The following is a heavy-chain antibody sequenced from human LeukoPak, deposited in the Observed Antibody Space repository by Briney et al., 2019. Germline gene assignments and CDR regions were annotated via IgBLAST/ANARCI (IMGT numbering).Heavy chain of an antibody. CDR3: ARRRMITFGGVIVTWFDP. V-gene: IGHV5-51*01. D-gene: IGHD3-16*02. Sequence: GESPKISCKGSGYSFTSYWIGWVRQMPGKGLEGMGIIYPGDSDTRYNPSFQGQVTISADKSIRTAYLQWSSLKASDTAMYYCARRRMITFGGVIVTWFDPWGQGGLVSVSS. J-gene: IGHJ5*02. CDR2: IYPGDSDT. CDR1: GYSFTSYW.